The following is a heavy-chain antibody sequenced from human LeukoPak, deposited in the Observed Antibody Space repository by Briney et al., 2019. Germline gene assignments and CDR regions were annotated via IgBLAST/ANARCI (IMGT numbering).Heavy chain of an antibody. CDR3: ARDAGGRTQREGWFDP. CDR1: GFTVNTNY. CDR2: ISSGGMWI. D-gene: IGHD1-26*01. Sequence: GGSLRLSCAASGFTVNTNYMNWVRQAPGKGLEWVSSISSGGMWIYYADSLKGRFTISRDNAKNSLYLQMKSLRVEDTAVYYCARDAGGRTQREGWFDPWGQGTLVTVSS. V-gene: IGHV3-21*01. J-gene: IGHJ5*02.